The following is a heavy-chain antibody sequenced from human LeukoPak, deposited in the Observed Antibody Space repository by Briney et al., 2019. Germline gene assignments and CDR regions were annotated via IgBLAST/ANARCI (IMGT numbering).Heavy chain of an antibody. Sequence: SETLSLTCDVSGGSISSGLYSWSWIRQPLGKGLEWIGYIYHTGGTYYNPSLKSRVTISVDTSKNQFSLKLSSVTAADTAVYYCARLQYCSGTSCYWFDPWGQGTLVTVSS. CDR3: ARLQYCSGTSCYWFDP. J-gene: IGHJ5*02. CDR1: GGSISSGLYS. V-gene: IGHV4-30-2*01. D-gene: IGHD2-2*01. CDR2: IYHTGGT.